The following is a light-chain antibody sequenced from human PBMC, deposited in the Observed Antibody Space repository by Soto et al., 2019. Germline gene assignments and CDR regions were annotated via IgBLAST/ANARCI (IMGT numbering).Light chain of an antibody. V-gene: IGLV1-47*01. CDR2: ADN. Sequence: QSVLTQSPSASGTPGQRVTISCSGSNSNIGNNYVYWYQQLPGTAPKLLIYADNRRPSGVSDRFSGSKSGTSASLAISGLRSEDESIYSCAAWDDSLGGSWVFGGGTKLTVL. J-gene: IGLJ3*02. CDR1: NSNIGNNY. CDR3: AAWDDSLGGSWV.